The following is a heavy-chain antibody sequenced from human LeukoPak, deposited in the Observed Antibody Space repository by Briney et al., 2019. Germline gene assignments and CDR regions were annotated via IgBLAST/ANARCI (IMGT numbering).Heavy chain of an antibody. J-gene: IGHJ4*02. Sequence: SVKVSCKASGYTFSSYEINWVRQAPGQGLEWMGGIIPIFGTANYAQKFQGRVTITADKSTSTAYMELSSLRSEDTAVYYCARATGTTTYYFDYWGQGTLVTVSS. CDR1: GYTFSSYE. CDR3: ARATGTTTYYFDY. V-gene: IGHV1-69*06. CDR2: IIPIFGTA. D-gene: IGHD1-1*01.